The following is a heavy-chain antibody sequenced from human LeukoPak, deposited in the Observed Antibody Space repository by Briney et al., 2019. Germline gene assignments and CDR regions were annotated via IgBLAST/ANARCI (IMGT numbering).Heavy chain of an antibody. CDR1: GLTFSSYS. CDR2: INSGSSTI. D-gene: IGHD6-19*01. V-gene: IGHV3-48*02. J-gene: IGHJ4*02. CDR3: ARDRHSTGWYYFDY. Sequence: GGSLRLSCAASGLTFSSYSMNWVRQTPGKGLEWVSYINSGSSTIYYADSVKGRFTIPRDNAKNSLYLQMNSLRDEDTAVYYCARDRHSTGWYYFDYWGQGTLVTVSS.